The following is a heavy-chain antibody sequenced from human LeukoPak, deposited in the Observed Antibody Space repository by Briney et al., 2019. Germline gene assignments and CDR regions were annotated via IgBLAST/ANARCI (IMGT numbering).Heavy chain of an antibody. Sequence: GGSLRLSCAASGFTLSRYGMHWVRQAPGKGLEWVAVIWSAGSSPFYTDSVKGRFTVSRDNSKNTLYLQMNSLRAEDTAVYYCAGISGAWTYDYWGQGTLVTVSS. CDR3: AGISGAWTYDY. D-gene: IGHD1-7*01. V-gene: IGHV3-33*01. CDR1: GFTLSRYG. CDR2: IWSAGSSP. J-gene: IGHJ4*02.